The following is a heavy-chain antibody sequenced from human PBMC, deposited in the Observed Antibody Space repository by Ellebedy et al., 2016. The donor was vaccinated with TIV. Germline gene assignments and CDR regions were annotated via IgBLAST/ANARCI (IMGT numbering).Heavy chain of an antibody. J-gene: IGHJ6*02. CDR3: ARVAQRGSTNEGYFYHGMDV. V-gene: IGHV3-7*03. Sequence: PGGSLRLSCAATGFTFSSHWMTWGRQAPGKGLEWVANIKEDGNEKYYAASVWGRFTISRDNAQNSLYLQMNILRAEETAVYYCARVAQRGSTNEGYFYHGMDVWGQGTTVTVSS. D-gene: IGHD2-15*01. CDR1: GFTFSSHW. CDR2: IKEDGNEK.